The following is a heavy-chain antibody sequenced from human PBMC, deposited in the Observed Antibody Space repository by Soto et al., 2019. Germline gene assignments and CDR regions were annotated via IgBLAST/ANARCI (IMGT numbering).Heavy chain of an antibody. Sequence: QVQLQESGPGLVKPSETLSLTCTVSDDSSSNYKWSWIRQPPGRRLEWIGYIDSNGGTSYNPSLQRRVPISIDPSTKSFFLKLSCVTAADTAVYYCVRQGFGRLHGLVDVWGQGTTVTVSS. CDR2: IDSNGGT. CDR3: VRQGFGRLHGLVDV. CDR1: DDSSSNYK. V-gene: IGHV4-59*08. J-gene: IGHJ6*02. D-gene: IGHD3-10*01.